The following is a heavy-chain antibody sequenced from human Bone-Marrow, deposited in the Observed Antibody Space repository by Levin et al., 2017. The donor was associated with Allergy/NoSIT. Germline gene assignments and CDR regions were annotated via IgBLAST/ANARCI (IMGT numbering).Heavy chain of an antibody. CDR3: AGHERDADNYYDY. J-gene: IGHJ4*02. V-gene: IGHV3-53*01. CDR1: GFTVSNIY. CDR2: VYAVGST. D-gene: IGHD5-24*01. Sequence: GGSLRLSCAVSGFTVSNIYMSWVRQAPGKGLEWVSVVYAVGSTYYADSVKGRFTISRDNSKNTLYLQMNRLRAEDTAIYYCAGHERDADNYYDYWGQGALVTVSS.